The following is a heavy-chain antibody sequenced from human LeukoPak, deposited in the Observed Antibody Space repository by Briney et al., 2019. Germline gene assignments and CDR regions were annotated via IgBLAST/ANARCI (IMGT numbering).Heavy chain of an antibody. CDR2: ISGSGGST. J-gene: IGHJ4*02. D-gene: IGHD6-13*01. V-gene: IGHV3-23*01. CDR1: GFTFSSYA. CDR3: XXXASATAAGTLGDY. Sequence: GGSLRLSCAASGFTFSSYAMSWVRQAPGKGLEWVSAISGSGGSTYYADSVKGRFTISRDNSKNTLYLQMNSLRAEDTAVYYXXXXASATAAGTLGDYWGQGTLVTVSS.